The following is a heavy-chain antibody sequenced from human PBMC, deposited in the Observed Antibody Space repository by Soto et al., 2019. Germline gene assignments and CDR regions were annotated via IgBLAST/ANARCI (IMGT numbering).Heavy chain of an antibody. J-gene: IGHJ4*02. CDR2: MSYDGSNK. D-gene: IGHD3-16*01. CDR3: AGGGGAY. V-gene: IGHV3-30-3*01. CDR1: GFTFSSYA. Sequence: QVQLVESGGGVVQPGRSLRLSCAASGFTFSSYAMHWVRRAPGKGLEWMAVMSYDGSNKYYADSVKGRFTISRDNSKNTLYLKMHSLGPEDTALYDCAGGGGAYWGQGTLVIVSS.